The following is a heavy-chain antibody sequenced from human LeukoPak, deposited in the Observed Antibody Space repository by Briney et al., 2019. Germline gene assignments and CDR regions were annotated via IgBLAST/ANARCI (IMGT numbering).Heavy chain of an antibody. CDR3: AKGSGDSSGYYYAYYSYYMDV. Sequence: GGSLRLSCAASGFTFSSYAKSWVRQAPGKGLEWVSAISGSGGSTYYADSVKGRFTISRDNSKNTLYLQMNSLRAEDKAVYYCAKGSGDSSGYYYAYYSYYMDVWGKGTTVTVSS. CDR1: GFTFSSYA. V-gene: IGHV3-23*01. J-gene: IGHJ6*03. D-gene: IGHD3-22*01. CDR2: ISGSGGST.